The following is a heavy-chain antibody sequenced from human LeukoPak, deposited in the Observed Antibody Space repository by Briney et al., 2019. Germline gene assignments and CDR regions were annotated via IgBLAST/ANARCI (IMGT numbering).Heavy chain of an antibody. V-gene: IGHV4-59*01. Sequence: SETLSLTCTVSGGSISSYYWSWIRQPPGKGLEWIGYIYYSGSTNYNPSLKSRVTISVDTSKNQFSLKLSSVTAADTAVYYCARGPSGVRYCSSTSCDARDYYYKDVWGKGTTVTVSS. CDR1: GGSISSYY. J-gene: IGHJ6*03. CDR2: IYYSGST. D-gene: IGHD2-2*01. CDR3: ARGPSGVRYCSSTSCDARDYYYKDV.